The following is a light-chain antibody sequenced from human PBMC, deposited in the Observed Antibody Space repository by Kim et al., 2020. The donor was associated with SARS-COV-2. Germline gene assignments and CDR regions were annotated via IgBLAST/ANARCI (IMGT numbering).Light chain of an antibody. J-gene: IGKJ4*01. CDR2: AAS. V-gene: IGKV1-39*01. Sequence: ASVVDRVTITCRASQSIISYLNWYQQKPGKAPNLLIYAASSLQSGVPSMFSGSGSGTDFTLTISSLQPEDFATYYCQQSYSTPLTFGGGTKVDIK. CDR1: QSIISY. CDR3: QQSYSTPLT.